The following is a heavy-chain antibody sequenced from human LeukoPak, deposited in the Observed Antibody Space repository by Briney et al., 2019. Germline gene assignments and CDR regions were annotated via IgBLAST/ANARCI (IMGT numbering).Heavy chain of an antibody. CDR2: MNPNSGNT. Sequence: ASVKVSCKASGYTFTSYDINRVRQATGQGLEWMGWMNPNSGNTGYAQKFQGRVTMTRNTSISTAYMELSSLRSEDTAVYYCARGRGYYDSSGYYFDYWGQGTLVTVSS. J-gene: IGHJ4*02. D-gene: IGHD3-22*01. CDR3: ARGRGYYDSSGYYFDY. V-gene: IGHV1-8*01. CDR1: GYTFTSYD.